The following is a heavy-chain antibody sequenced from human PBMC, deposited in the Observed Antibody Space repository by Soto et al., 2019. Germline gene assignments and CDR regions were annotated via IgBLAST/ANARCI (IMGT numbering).Heavy chain of an antibody. J-gene: IGHJ4*02. V-gene: IGHV1-18*04. CDR2: ISLYNGNT. D-gene: IGHD3-10*01. CDR1: DFSFTSHG. Sequence: ASVKVSCKAYDFSFTSHGISWVRQAPGQGLEWMGWISLYNGNTNYAQQFQGRVTMTTDTSTSTAYMELRSLRSDDTAMYFCAIYYLELSRFDYWGQGTLVTVSS. CDR3: AIYYLELSRFDY.